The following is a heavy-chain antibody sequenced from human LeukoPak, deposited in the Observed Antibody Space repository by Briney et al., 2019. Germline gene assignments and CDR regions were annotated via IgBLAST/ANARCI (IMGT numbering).Heavy chain of an antibody. Sequence: PGGSLRLSCAASGFTFSSYGMHWVRQAPGKGLEWVALIYYDGSNKFYADSVKGRFTISRDNSNNMLYLQMNSLRAEDTALYFCTRGRQMGDYWGQGSLVTVSS. CDR1: GFTFSSYG. J-gene: IGHJ4*02. CDR3: TRGRQMGDY. V-gene: IGHV3-33*01. CDR2: IYYDGSNK. D-gene: IGHD5-24*01.